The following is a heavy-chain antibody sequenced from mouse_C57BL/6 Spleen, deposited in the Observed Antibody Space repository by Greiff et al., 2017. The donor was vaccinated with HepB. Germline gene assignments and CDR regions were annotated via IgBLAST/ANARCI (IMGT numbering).Heavy chain of an antibody. D-gene: IGHD1-1*01. CDR2: IDPSDSYT. J-gene: IGHJ1*03. V-gene: IGHV1-50*01. CDR3: ARGTTVVGRYFDV. Sequence: VQLQQPGAELVKPGASVKLSCKASGYTFTSYWMQWVKQRPGQGLEWIGEIDPSDSYTNYNQKFKGKATLTVDTSSSTAYMQLSSLTSEDSAVYYCARGTTVVGRYFDVWGTGTTVTVSS. CDR1: GYTFTSYW.